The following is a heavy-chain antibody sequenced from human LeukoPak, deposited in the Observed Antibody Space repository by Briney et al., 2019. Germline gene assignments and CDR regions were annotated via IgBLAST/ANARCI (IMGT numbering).Heavy chain of an antibody. CDR1: GFTFNRYS. Sequence: NPGGSLRLSRAASGFTFNRYSMNWVRQAPGKGLEWVSSISSSSRYIYYADSMKGRFTISRDNAKKSLYLQMNSLRPEDTAVYYCARGPYYDYVWGSYRPDYWGQGTLVTVSS. D-gene: IGHD3-16*02. J-gene: IGHJ4*02. V-gene: IGHV3-21*01. CDR2: ISSSSRYI. CDR3: ARGPYYDYVWGSYRPDY.